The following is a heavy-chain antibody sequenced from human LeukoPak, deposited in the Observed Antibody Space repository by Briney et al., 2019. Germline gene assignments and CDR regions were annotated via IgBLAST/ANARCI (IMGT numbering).Heavy chain of an antibody. CDR3: ASEAVTIFGVVRTQTTKLPHRFDP. J-gene: IGHJ5*02. CDR1: GFTFSTYA. V-gene: IGHV3-23*01. CDR2: ISGTGGST. D-gene: IGHD3-3*01. Sequence: PGGSLRLSCAASGFTFSTYAMTLVRQAPGKGLEWVSLISGTGGSTYYADSVKGRFTISRDNSKNTLYLQMNSLRAEDTAVYYCASEAVTIFGVVRTQTTKLPHRFDPWGQGTLVTVSS.